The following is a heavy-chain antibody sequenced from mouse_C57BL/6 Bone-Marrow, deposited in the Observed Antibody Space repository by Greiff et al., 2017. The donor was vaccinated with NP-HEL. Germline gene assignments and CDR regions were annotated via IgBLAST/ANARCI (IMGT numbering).Heavy chain of an antibody. CDR3: ARSYYRYAMDY. CDR2: IHPNSGST. J-gene: IGHJ4*01. V-gene: IGHV1-64*01. D-gene: IGHD2-12*01. Sequence: VQLQQPGAELVKPGASVKLSCKASGYTFTSYWMHWVKQRPGQGLEWIGMIHPNSGSTNYNEKFKSKATLTVDKSSSTAYVQLSSLTSEDSAVYYCARSYYRYAMDYWGQGTSVTVSS. CDR1: GYTFTSYW.